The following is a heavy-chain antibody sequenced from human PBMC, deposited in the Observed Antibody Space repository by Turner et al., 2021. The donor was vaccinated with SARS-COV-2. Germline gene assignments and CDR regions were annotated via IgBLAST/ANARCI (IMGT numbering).Heavy chain of an antibody. V-gene: IGHV3-33*01. J-gene: IGHJ4*02. CDR1: GFPFSNHG. D-gene: IGHD6-19*01. CDR2: IWNDGSNK. CDR3: ARGCGGSSGCFLIDY. Sequence: QVQLVESGGGVVQPGRSLRLSCEAPGFPFSNHGMHWARQAPGKGLEWVTIIWNDGSNKYYTDSVRGRFTISRDNSKNTLYLQMNSLRAEDTAVYYCARGCGGSSGCFLIDYWGQGTLVTVSS.